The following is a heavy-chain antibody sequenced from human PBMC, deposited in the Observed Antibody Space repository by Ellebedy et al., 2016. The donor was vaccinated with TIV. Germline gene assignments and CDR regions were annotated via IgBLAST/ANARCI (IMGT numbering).Heavy chain of an antibody. CDR2: IYYSGST. Sequence: MPSETLSLTCTVSGGSISSGGYYWSWIRQHPGKGLEWIGYIYYSGSTYYNPSLKSRVTISVDTSKNQFSLKLSSVTAADTAVYYCARAVPRIAVAGTSRLDYWGQGTLVTVSS. CDR1: GGSISSGGYY. V-gene: IGHV4-31*03. D-gene: IGHD6-19*01. J-gene: IGHJ4*02. CDR3: ARAVPRIAVAGTSRLDY.